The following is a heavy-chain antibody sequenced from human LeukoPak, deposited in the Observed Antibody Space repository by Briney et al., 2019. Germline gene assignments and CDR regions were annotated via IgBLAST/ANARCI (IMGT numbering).Heavy chain of an antibody. D-gene: IGHD3-9*01. V-gene: IGHV4-59*01. CDR2: IYYSESA. CDR1: GGSISGYY. CDR3: ARKRSFDL. J-gene: IGHJ4*02. Sequence: SETLSLTCTVSGGSISGYYWNWIRQPPGKGLEWIGCIYYSESATYNPSLKSRVTISLDTSKNQFFLKLSSVTAADTAVYYCARKRSFDLWGQGTLVTVSS.